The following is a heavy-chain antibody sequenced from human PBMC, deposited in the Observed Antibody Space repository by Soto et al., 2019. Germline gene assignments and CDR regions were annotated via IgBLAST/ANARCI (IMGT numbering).Heavy chain of an antibody. CDR1: GASTSSGGYY. Sequence: SETLSLTCTVSGASTSSGGYYWTWIRQHPGEGLEWIGHIYYGGSAYYNPSLTSRLTISVDTSNNQFSLKLSSVTAADTATYYCAVARDISGYNWFDPWGQGTLVTVS. CDR2: IYYGGSA. V-gene: IGHV4-31*03. J-gene: IGHJ5*02. CDR3: AVARDISGYNWFDP. D-gene: IGHD3-22*01.